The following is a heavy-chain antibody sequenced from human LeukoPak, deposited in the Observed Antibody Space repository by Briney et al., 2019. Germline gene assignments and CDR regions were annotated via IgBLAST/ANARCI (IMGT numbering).Heavy chain of an antibody. V-gene: IGHV4-39*07. D-gene: IGHD6-19*01. CDR1: GGSISSSVFY. Sequence: SETLSLTCTVSGGSISSSVFYWGWIRQPPGKGLEWIGEINHSGSTNYNPSLKSRVTISVDTSKNQFSLKLSSVTAADTAVYYCARVVKQWLKYGMDVWGQGTTVTVSS. J-gene: IGHJ6*02. CDR2: INHSGST. CDR3: ARVVKQWLKYGMDV.